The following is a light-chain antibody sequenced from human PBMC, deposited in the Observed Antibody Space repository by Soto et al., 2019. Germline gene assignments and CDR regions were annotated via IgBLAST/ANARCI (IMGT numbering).Light chain of an antibody. CDR3: SSFAVRNTGV. Sequence: QSALTQPPSASGSPGQSGNISCTGTSSDVGAYKCVSWYQQHAGKATKLVIYEVTKRPSGVPDRFSGSKSANTASLTVYGLQAEDEADYYGSSFAVRNTGVFGGGSKLSDL. V-gene: IGLV2-8*01. CDR1: SSDVGAYKC. CDR2: EVT. J-gene: IGLJ3*02.